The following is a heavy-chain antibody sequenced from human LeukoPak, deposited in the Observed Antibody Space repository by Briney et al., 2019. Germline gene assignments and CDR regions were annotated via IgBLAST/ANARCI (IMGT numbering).Heavy chain of an antibody. CDR1: GGSISSGDYY. J-gene: IGHJ4*02. V-gene: IGHV4-30-4*08. D-gene: IGHD4-17*01. CDR2: IYYSGST. Sequence: SETLSLTCTVSGGSISSGDYYWSWIRQPPGKGLEWIGYIYYSGSTYYNPSLKSRVTISVDTSKNRFSLKLSPVTAADTAVYYCARLGGATVTTHNFDYWGQGTLVTVSS. CDR3: ARLGGATVTTHNFDY.